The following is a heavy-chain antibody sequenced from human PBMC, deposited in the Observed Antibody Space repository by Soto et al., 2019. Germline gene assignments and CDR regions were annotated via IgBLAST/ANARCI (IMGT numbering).Heavy chain of an antibody. CDR2: ILSDYNT. CDR3: ARRVNGYFDY. CDR1: GFTFSDYT. D-gene: IGHD2-8*01. J-gene: IGHJ4*02. Sequence: EVHLLDSGGGLVQPGESLTLSCAASGFTFSDYTMTWVRQAPGKVLECISVILSDYNTFYAGSVRGRFTSSRDNSKNTLYLEMNSLRVEDTAVYYCARRVNGYFDYWGQGALVTVSS. V-gene: IGHV3-23*03.